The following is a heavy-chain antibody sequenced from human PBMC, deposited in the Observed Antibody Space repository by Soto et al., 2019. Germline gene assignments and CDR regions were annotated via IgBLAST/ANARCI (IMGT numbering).Heavy chain of an antibody. V-gene: IGHV3-30-3*01. CDR3: ARGTHCDGDCFPGQVSKWYFDL. CDR1: GFPFSDHA. Sequence: QVQLVESGGGVVQPGRSLRLSCAASGFPFSDHAMHWVRQAPGKGLEWVAVVSFDGSNKYYADSVKGRFTISRDNSRATLYMQMNSLRLDDTAVYHCARGTHCDGDCFPGQVSKWYFDLWGRGTLVVVSS. D-gene: IGHD2-21*02. J-gene: IGHJ2*01. CDR2: VSFDGSNK.